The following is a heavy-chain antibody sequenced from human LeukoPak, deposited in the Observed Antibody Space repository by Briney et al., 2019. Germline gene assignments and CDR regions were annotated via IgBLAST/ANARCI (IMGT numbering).Heavy chain of an antibody. CDR3: ARKGVGGELGGFDY. CDR2: IYSGGST. J-gene: IGHJ4*02. V-gene: IGHV3-53*01. CDR1: GFTVSSNY. Sequence: GGSLRLSCAASGFTVSSNYMSWVRQAPGKGLEWVSVIYSGGSTYYADSVKGRFIISRDNAKNSLYLQMNSLRAEDTALYHCARKGVGGELGGFDYWGQGTLVTVSS. D-gene: IGHD3-16*01.